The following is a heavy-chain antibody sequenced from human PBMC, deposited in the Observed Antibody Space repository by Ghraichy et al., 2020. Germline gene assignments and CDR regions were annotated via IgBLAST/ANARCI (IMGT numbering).Heavy chain of an antibody. CDR3: ARAFSSSWASRPNFDY. J-gene: IGHJ4*02. CDR1: GFTFSSYG. V-gene: IGHV3-33*01. D-gene: IGHD6-13*01. CDR2: IWYDGSNK. Sequence: GGSLRLSCAASGFTFSSYGMHWVRQAPGKGLEWVAVIWYDGSNKYYADSVKGRFTISRDNAKNSLYLQMNSLRAEDTAVYYCARAFSSSWASRPNFDYWGQGTLVTVSS.